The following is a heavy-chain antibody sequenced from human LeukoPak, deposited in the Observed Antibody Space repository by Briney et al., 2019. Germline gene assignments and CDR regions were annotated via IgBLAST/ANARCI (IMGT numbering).Heavy chain of an antibody. CDR3: AREVAAGSYRGFDY. V-gene: IGHV4-4*02. J-gene: IGHJ4*01. Sequence: SETLSLTCAVSGGSISTDNWWHWIRQSPGKGLEWIAEIYHNGDVHYNPSLKSRVTMSEDTSKNQFSLKVNSVTAADTATYFCAREVAAGSYRGFDYWGQGTLVTVSS. D-gene: IGHD6-19*01. CDR2: IYHNGDV. CDR1: GGSISTDNW.